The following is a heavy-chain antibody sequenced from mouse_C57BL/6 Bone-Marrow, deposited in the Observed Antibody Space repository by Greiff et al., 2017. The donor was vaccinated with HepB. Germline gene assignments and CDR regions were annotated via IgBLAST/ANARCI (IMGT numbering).Heavy chain of an antibody. J-gene: IGHJ3*01. Sequence: EVHLVESGGGLVQPGGSLSLSCAASGFTFTDYYMSWVRQPPGKALEWLGFIRNKANGYTTEYSASVKGRFTISRDNSQSILYLQMNALRAEDSATYYCARSNWDLFAYWGQGTLVTVSA. D-gene: IGHD4-1*02. CDR1: GFTFTDYY. V-gene: IGHV7-3*01. CDR3: ARSNWDLFAY. CDR2: IRNKANGYTT.